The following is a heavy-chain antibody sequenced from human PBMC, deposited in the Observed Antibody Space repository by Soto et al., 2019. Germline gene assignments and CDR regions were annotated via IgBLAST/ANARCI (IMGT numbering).Heavy chain of an antibody. Sequence: SVQVSWKVSGYTLSEMSIHWLRQVPGKGLEWMGGLDPEGSEMIYAQKFQGSVTMTEDTSADTAYMELSRLRSEDTAIYSCASLLTEGRGAGDVRGQ. CDR3: ASLLTEGRGAGDV. D-gene: IGHD2-15*01. CDR2: LDPEGSEM. CDR1: GYTLSEMS. J-gene: IGHJ3*01. V-gene: IGHV1-24*01.